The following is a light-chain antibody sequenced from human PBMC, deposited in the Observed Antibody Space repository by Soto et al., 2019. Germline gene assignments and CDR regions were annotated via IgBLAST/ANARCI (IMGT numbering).Light chain of an antibody. V-gene: IGKV3-15*01. CDR2: GAS. CDR3: QQYNNWPPLT. CDR1: QTVRNN. Sequence: EFVLTQSPGTLSLSPGERATLSCRAIQTVRNNYLAWYQQKPGQAPRLLIYGASTRATGIPARFSGSGSGTEFTLTISSLQSEDFAVYSCQQYNNWPPLTFGGGTKVDI. J-gene: IGKJ4*01.